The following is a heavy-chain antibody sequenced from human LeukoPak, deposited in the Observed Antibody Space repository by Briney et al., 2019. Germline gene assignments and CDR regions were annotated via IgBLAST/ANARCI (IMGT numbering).Heavy chain of an antibody. CDR2: ISGSGTI. Sequence: SETLSLTCIVSGGSINSYWSWIRPPAGKGLEWIGRISGSGTITYNPALQSRLTISIDTSKNQFSLKLMSVPAADTAVYYCARDSGTTGEVKFDRWGQGRLVTVSS. CDR3: ARDSGTTGEVKFDR. CDR1: GGSINSY. V-gene: IGHV4-4*07. J-gene: IGHJ5*02. D-gene: IGHD3-10*01.